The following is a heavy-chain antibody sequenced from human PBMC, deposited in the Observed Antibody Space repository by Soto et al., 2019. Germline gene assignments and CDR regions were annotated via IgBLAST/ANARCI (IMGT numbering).Heavy chain of an antibody. CDR2: IYSGGST. J-gene: IGHJ6*03. V-gene: IGHV3-53*04. D-gene: IGHD2-15*01. CDR3: ARVATNYYYYMDV. Sequence: EVQLVESGGGLVQPGGSLRLSCAASGFTVSSNYMSWVRQAPGKGLEWVSVIYSGGSTYYADSVKGRFTISRHNSKNTLYLQMNSLRAEDTAVYYCARVATNYYYYMDVWGKGTTVTVSS. CDR1: GFTVSSNY.